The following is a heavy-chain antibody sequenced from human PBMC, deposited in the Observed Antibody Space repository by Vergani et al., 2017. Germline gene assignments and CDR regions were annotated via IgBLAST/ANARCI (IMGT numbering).Heavy chain of an antibody. Sequence: VQLVESGGGLVKPGGSLRLSCAASGFTLSSYSMNWVRQAPGKGLEWVSSISSSSNYIYYADSVKGRFTISRDNAKNSLYLQMNSLRAEDTAVYYCASLLTVDDLLWFGEEGAYWGQGTLVTVSS. CDR2: ISSSSNYI. D-gene: IGHD3-10*01. J-gene: IGHJ4*02. CDR1: GFTLSSYS. CDR3: ASLLTVDDLLWFGEEGAY. V-gene: IGHV3-21*01.